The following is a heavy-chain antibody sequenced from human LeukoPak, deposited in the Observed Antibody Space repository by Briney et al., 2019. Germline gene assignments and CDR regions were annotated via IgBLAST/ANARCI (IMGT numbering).Heavy chain of an antibody. D-gene: IGHD3-3*01. CDR1: GFTFSSYE. CDR3: ARDGRITILYYYYGMDV. CDR2: ISSSGSTI. V-gene: IGHV3-48*03. J-gene: IGHJ6*02. Sequence: GGSLRLSCAASGFTFSSYEMNWVRQAPGKGLEWVSYISSSGSTIYYADSVKGRFIISRDNAKNSLYLQMNSLRAEDTAVYYCARDGRITILYYYYGMDVWGQGTTVTVPS.